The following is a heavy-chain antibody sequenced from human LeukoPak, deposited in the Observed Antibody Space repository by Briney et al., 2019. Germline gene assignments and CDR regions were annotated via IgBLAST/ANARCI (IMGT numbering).Heavy chain of an antibody. Sequence: GGSLRLSCAASGFTFSNAWMSWVRQAPGKGLEWVGRIKSKTDGGTTDYAAPVKGRFTISRDDSKNTLYLQMNSLKTEDTAVYYCTTEALIYYGSGSYSFWYHPKPSYYYYYGMDVWGQGTTVTVSS. V-gene: IGHV3-15*01. CDR2: IKSKTDGGTT. D-gene: IGHD3-10*01. CDR3: TTEALIYYGSGSYSFWYHPKPSYYYYYGMDV. CDR1: GFTFSNAW. J-gene: IGHJ6*02.